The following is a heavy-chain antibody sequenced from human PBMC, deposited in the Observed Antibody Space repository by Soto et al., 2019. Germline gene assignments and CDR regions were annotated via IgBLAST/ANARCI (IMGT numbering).Heavy chain of an antibody. V-gene: IGHV1-8*01. CDR3: ARTLYGDNVDY. D-gene: IGHD4-17*01. Sequence: QVQLVQSGAEGKKPGASVKVSCKASGYTFTSYDINWVRQATGQGLEWMGWINPNSGNTGYAQKFQGRVTITRTTAIGTAYMELRSLRSEDTAVYYCARTLYGDNVDYRGQGALVTVSS. CDR2: INPNSGNT. CDR1: GYTFTSYD. J-gene: IGHJ4*02.